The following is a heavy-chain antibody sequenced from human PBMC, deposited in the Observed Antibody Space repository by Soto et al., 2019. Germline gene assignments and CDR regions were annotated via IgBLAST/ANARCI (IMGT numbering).Heavy chain of an antibody. D-gene: IGHD6-19*01. CDR2: ISGSGGST. CDR3: AKNSNVGKQCPYAVDY. J-gene: IGHJ4*02. CDR1: GFTSSSYT. V-gene: IGHV3-23*01. Sequence: EVQLLESGGGLVQPGGSLRLSCAASGFTSSSYTMSWVRQAPGKGLEWVSAISGSGGSTHYADSVKGRMTISRANSKNTLYLQMNSLRAEDTSVYYCAKNSNVGKQCPYAVDYWGQRTLVTVSS.